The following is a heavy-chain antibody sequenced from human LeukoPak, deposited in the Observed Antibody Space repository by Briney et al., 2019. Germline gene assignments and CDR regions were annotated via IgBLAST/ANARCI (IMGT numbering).Heavy chain of an antibody. CDR3: ARDLGAAAGTTAFDI. V-gene: IGHV4-34*01. CDR2: INHSGST. J-gene: IGHJ3*02. Sequence: PSETLSLTCAVYGGSFSGYYWSWIRQPPGKGLEWIGEINHSGSTNYNPSLKSRVTISVDTSKNQFSLKLSSVTAADTAVYYCARDLGAAAGTTAFDIWGQGTMVTVSS. D-gene: IGHD6-13*01. CDR1: GGSFSGYY.